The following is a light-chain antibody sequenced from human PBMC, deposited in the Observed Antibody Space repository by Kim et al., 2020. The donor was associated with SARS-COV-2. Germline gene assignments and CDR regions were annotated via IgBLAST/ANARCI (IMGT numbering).Light chain of an antibody. CDR2: EGS. CDR1: SSDGGGYNY. Sequence: GQSVTISCTGTSSDGGGYNYVSWYQQHPGKAPKLMIYEGSKRPSGVPDRFSGSKSGNTASLTVSGLQAEDEADYYCSSYAGSNNWVFGGGTQLTVL. J-gene: IGLJ3*02. V-gene: IGLV2-8*01. CDR3: SSYAGSNNWV.